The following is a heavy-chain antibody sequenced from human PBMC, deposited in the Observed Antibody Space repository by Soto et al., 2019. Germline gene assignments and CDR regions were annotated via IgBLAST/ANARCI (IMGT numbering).Heavy chain of an antibody. CDR1: GGSFKSYC. D-gene: IGHD2-2*01. J-gene: IGHJ4*02. CDR3: AGPRTHCSSTSCYVGFDY. V-gene: IGHV4-59*05. Sequence: TSETMSVTCSVSGGSFKSYCWSWVRQPPGKGLEWIGSIHNSGSTYYNPSLKSRVTISVDTSKNQFSLKLSSVTAADTAVYYCAGPRTHCSSTSCYVGFDYWGQGTLVTVSS. CDR2: IHNSGST.